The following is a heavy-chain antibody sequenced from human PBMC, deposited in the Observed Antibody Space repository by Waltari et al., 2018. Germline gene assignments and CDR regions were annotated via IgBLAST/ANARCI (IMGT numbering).Heavy chain of an antibody. J-gene: IGHJ2*01. Sequence: QVQLVQSGAEVKKPGASVKVSCEASGYTFAPCYIYWLRRAPGQGLEWMGWINPNGGGTNYAQKFQGRVTMTSDTSISTAYMELSGLKSDDTAVYYCARPHYCDTSGTSYFDLWGRGTLVTVSP. V-gene: IGHV1-2*02. CDR3: ARPHYCDTSGTSYFDL. CDR1: GYTFAPCY. D-gene: IGHD3-22*01. CDR2: INPNGGGT.